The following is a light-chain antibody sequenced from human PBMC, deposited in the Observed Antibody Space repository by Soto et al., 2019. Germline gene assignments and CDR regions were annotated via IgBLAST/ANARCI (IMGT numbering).Light chain of an antibody. Sequence: DIVMTQSPDSLAVSLGERATINCKSSQSVLYSSNNKNYLAWYQQKPGQPPKLLIYWASTRESGVPDRFSCSGSGTDFTLTISSLQAEDVAVYYCQQYYSTPGFTFGPGTKVDIK. CDR3: QQYYSTPGFT. V-gene: IGKV4-1*01. CDR1: QSVLYSSNNKNY. J-gene: IGKJ3*01. CDR2: WAS.